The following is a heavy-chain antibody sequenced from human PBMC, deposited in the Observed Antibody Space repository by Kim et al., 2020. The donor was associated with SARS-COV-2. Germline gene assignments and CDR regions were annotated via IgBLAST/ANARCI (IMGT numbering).Heavy chain of an antibody. J-gene: IGHJ3*02. CDR3: AHSGYSGYDRDAFDI. V-gene: IGHV2-5*01. Sequence: PSLKSRLTITKDTSKNQVVLTMTNMDPVDTATYYCAHSGYSGYDRDAFDIWGQGTMVTVSS. D-gene: IGHD5-12*01.